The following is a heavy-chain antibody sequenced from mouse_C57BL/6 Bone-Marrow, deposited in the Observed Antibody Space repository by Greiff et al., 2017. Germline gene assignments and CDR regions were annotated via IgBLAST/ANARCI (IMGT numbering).Heavy chain of an antibody. J-gene: IGHJ4*01. CDR1: GYTFTDYN. V-gene: IGHV1-22*01. Sequence: VQLKESGPELVKPGASVKMSCKASGYTFTDYNMHWVKQSHGKSLEWIGYINPNNGGTSYNQKFKGKATLTVNNSSSTAYMELRSLTSEESAVYYCARSLFYYYTYYSMDYWGQGTSVTVSS. CDR3: ARSLFYYYTYYSMDY. CDR2: INPNNGGT. D-gene: IGHD1-1*01.